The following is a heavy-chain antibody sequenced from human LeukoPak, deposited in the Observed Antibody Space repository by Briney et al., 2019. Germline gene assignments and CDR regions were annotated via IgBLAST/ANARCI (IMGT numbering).Heavy chain of an antibody. D-gene: IGHD2-21*01. CDR3: AKSPRHSKYSEILDY. CDR2: ITDSGGST. J-gene: IGHJ4*02. Sequence: SGGSLRLSCAASGFTFSSYAMSWVRQTPGKGLEWVSGITDSGGSTNYADSVKGRFTISRDNSKSSLYLQMNSLRVEDTAVYYCAKSPRHSKYSEILDYWGQGTLVTVSS. CDR1: GFTFSSYA. V-gene: IGHV3-23*01.